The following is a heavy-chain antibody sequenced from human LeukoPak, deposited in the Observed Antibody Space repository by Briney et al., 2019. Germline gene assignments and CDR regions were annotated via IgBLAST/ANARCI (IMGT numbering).Heavy chain of an antibody. D-gene: IGHD3-22*01. CDR2: IVVGSGNT. Sequence: SVKVSCKASGFTFTSSAVQWVRQARGQRLEWIGWIVVGSGNTNYAQKFQERVTITRDMSTSTAYMELSSLRSEDTAVYYCAADPYYYDSSGYYLDYWGQGTLVTVSS. J-gene: IGHJ4*02. V-gene: IGHV1-58*01. CDR1: GFTFTSSA. CDR3: AADPYYYDSSGYYLDY.